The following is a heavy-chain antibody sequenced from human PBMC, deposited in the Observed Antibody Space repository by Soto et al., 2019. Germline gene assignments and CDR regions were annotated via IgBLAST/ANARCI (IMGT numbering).Heavy chain of an antibody. D-gene: IGHD4-17*01. CDR1: GFTFSTYG. Sequence: PGGSLRLSCAASGFTFSTYGMHWVRQAPGKGLEWVALIWYDGSNRYYADSVKGRFTISRDNSKNTLYLQMNSLRAEDTAVYYCAKQATTYAAFDIWGQGTMVTVPS. CDR2: IWYDGSNR. CDR3: AKQATTYAAFDI. V-gene: IGHV3-33*06. J-gene: IGHJ3*02.